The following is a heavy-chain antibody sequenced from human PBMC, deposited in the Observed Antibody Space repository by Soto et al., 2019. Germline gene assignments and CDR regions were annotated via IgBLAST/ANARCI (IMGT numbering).Heavy chain of an antibody. V-gene: IGHV1-18*01. CDR2: ISAYNGNT. CDR3: ARGAAAEDY. D-gene: IGHD6-13*01. J-gene: IGHJ4*02. CDR1: GYTFTSYG. Sequence: QVQLVQSGAEVKKPGASVKVSCKASGYTFTSYGISWVRQAPGQGLEWMGWISAYNGNTNYAQKRQGRDTMTTDTPASTAYMELRSQRADDTAVYYGARGAAAEDYWGQGPLVTVSS.